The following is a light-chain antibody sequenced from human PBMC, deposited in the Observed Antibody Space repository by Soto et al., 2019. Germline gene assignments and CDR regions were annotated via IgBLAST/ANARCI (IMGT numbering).Light chain of an antibody. J-gene: IGKJ1*01. V-gene: IGKV3-20*01. CDR3: QQLSSCPRT. CDR2: DAS. Sequence: ELPQSKGSLPWLPAPRASLSCKDSQTVRNSYLAWYQQIPGQAPRLLMYDASSRATGIPDRFSGSGSGTEFTLTISSLQPEDFAMYYCQQLSSCPRTFGRGTKVDI. CDR1: QTVRNSY.